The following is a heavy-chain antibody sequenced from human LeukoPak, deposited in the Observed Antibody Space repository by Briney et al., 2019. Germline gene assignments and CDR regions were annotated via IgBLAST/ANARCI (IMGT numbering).Heavy chain of an antibody. V-gene: IGHV4-34*01. D-gene: IGHD3-3*01. CDR3: ARGTHGFWSGYTQGFDY. CDR1: GFTFGSYS. J-gene: IGHJ4*02. CDR2: INHSGST. Sequence: PGGSLRLSCAASGFTFGSYSMNWIRQPPGKGLEWIGEINHSGSTNYNPSLKSRVTISVDTSKNQFSLKLSSVTAADTAVYYCARGTHGFWSGYTQGFDYWGQGTLVTVSS.